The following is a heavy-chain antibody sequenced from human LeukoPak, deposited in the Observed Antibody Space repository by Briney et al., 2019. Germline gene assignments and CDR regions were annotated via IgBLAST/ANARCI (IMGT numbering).Heavy chain of an antibody. D-gene: IGHD3-3*01. CDR3: TRSYGVRAFDI. CDR2: IRSKSSSYAT. Sequence: GGSLRLSCAVSGFTFSGSAMHWVRQASGKGLEWVGRIRSKSSSYATAYAASVKGRTTISRDDSKNTAYLQMNSLKTEDTAVYYCTRSYGVRAFDIWGQGTMVTVSS. CDR1: GFTFSGSA. V-gene: IGHV3-73*01. J-gene: IGHJ3*02.